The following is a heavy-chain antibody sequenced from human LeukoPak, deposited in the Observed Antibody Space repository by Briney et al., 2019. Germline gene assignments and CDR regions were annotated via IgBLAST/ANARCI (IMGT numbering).Heavy chain of an antibody. D-gene: IGHD6-19*01. CDR2: ISWNSGSI. V-gene: IGHV3-9*01. Sequence: PGGSLRLSCVASGFTFDDYAMHWVRQAPGKGLEWVSGISWNSGSIGYADSVKGRFTISRDNAKNSLYLQMNSLRAEDTALYYCAKVLSSGWYDDAFDIWGQGTMVTVSS. CDR3: AKVLSSGWYDDAFDI. CDR1: GFTFDDYA. J-gene: IGHJ3*02.